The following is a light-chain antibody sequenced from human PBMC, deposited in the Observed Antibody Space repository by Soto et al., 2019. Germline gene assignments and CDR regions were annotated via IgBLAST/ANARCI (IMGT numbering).Light chain of an antibody. V-gene: IGKV3-15*01. CDR2: DTS. CDR3: QPYNNWPLT. Sequence: EIVLTQSPGTLSLSPGERATLSCRASQSISSSLAWYQHKPGQTPRLLIYDTSTRATGVPTRFSGSRSGAEFTLTINSLQSEDFAVYYCQPYNNWPLTFGGGTKVDIK. J-gene: IGKJ4*01. CDR1: QSISSS.